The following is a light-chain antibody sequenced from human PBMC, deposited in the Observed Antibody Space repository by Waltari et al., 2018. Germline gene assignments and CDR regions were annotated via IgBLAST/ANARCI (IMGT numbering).Light chain of an antibody. Sequence: DIQMTQSPSTLSASVGERVTLTCRASQNIDRWLAWYQQKPGKAPKLLIYKTSSLESGVASTFSGSGYGTEFTLTISSLQPDDFATYYCQEYRTYRTFGQGTKVEIK. CDR1: QNIDRW. V-gene: IGKV1-5*03. J-gene: IGKJ1*01. CDR3: QEYRTYRT. CDR2: KTS.